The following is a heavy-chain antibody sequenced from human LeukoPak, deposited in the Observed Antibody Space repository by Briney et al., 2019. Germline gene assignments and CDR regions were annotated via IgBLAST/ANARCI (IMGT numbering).Heavy chain of an antibody. CDR1: GFTFSSYS. J-gene: IGHJ4*02. CDR2: ISSSSSTI. CDR3: ARARQYKYSGSSYYFDY. V-gene: IGHV3-48*04. D-gene: IGHD1-26*01. Sequence: GGSLRLSCAASGFTFSSYSMNWVRQAPGKGLEWVSYISSSSSTIYYADSVKGRFTISRDNAKNSLYLQMNSLRAEDTAVYYCARARQYKYSGSSYYFDYWGQGTLVTVSS.